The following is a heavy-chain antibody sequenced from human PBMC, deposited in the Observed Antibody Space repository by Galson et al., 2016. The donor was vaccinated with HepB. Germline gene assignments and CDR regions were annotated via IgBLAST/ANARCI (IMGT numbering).Heavy chain of an antibody. CDR2: IYPRDSDI. V-gene: IGHV5-51*01. J-gene: IGHJ4*02. Sequence: QSGAEVTKPGESLKISCKGSGYTFTSFWIGWVRQMPGKGLEWMGIIYPRDSDIRYSPSFQGRVTISADKSTSTVYLQWNSLKASDTAMYYCARHAVWGTVTRVDQWGQGTLVTVSS. D-gene: IGHD4-17*01. CDR1: GYTFTSFW. CDR3: ARHAVWGTVTRVDQ.